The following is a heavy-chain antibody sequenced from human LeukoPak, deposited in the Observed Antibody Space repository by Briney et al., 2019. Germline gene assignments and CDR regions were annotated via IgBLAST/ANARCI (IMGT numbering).Heavy chain of an antibody. CDR3: ARGPSGYHNT. V-gene: IGHV3-23*01. D-gene: IGHD5-12*01. Sequence: GGTLRLSCAASGFTFSSYGMSWVRQAPGKGLEWVSAIDRSGGSTYYADSVKGRFTMSRDSSKNTLYLQMNSLRVEDTAIYYCARGPSGYHNTGGQGTLVTVSS. CDR2: IDRSGGST. CDR1: GFTFSSYG. J-gene: IGHJ4*02.